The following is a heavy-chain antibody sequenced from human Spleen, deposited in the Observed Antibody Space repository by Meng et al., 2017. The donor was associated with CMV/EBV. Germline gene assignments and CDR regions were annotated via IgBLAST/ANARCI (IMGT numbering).Heavy chain of an antibody. CDR2: IYSGGSAT. J-gene: IGHJ6*02. D-gene: IGHD1-14*01. CDR3: ARDRLQTSRYYYGMDV. CDR1: GFAFSTDA. V-gene: IGHV3-23*03. Sequence: GESLKISCAASGFAFSTDAMTWVRQAPGKGLEWVSVIYSGGSATYHADSVKGRFNISRDNSKNTLYLQMNNLSAEDTAVYYCARDRLQTSRYYYGMDVWGQGTTVTVSS.